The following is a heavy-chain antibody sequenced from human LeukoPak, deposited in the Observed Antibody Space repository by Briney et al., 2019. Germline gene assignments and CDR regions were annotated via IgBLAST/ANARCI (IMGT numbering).Heavy chain of an antibody. D-gene: IGHD1-14*01. V-gene: IGHV3-30*02. CDR3: AKEPPSSFNPYWRRRSRPPPGYGMDV. CDR1: GFTFSSYG. J-gene: IGHJ6*02. CDR2: IRYDGSNK. Sequence: GGSLRLSCAASGFTFSSYGMHWVRQAPGKGLEWVAFIRYDGSNKYYADSVKGRFTISRDNSKNTLYLQMNSLRAEDTAVYYFAKEPPSSFNPYWRRRSRPPPGYGMDVWGQGTTVTVSS.